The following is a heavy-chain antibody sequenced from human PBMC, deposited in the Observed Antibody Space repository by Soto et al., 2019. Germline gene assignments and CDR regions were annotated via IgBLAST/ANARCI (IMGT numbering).Heavy chain of an antibody. CDR2: INHSGST. D-gene: IGHD3-3*01. CDR3: ARGLRDYDFWSGYYHDAFDI. Sequence: SETLSLTCAVYGGSFSGYNWSWIRQPPGKGLEWIGEINHSGSTNYNPSLKSRVSISVDTSKNQFSLKLSSVTAADTAVYYCARGLRDYDFWSGYYHDAFDIWGQGTMVTVSS. J-gene: IGHJ3*02. V-gene: IGHV4-34*01. CDR1: GGSFSGYN.